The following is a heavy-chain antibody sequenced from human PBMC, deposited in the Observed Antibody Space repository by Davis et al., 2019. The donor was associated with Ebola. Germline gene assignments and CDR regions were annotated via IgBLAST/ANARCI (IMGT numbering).Heavy chain of an antibody. Sequence: SLKISCAASGFTFSDHYMSWIRQAPGKGLEWVSGISWNSGSIGYADSVKGRFTISRDNAKNSLYLQMNSLRAEDTALYYCAKDRVDILTGYPTYAFDIWGQGTMVTVSS. D-gene: IGHD3-9*01. CDR2: ISWNSGSI. CDR1: GFTFSDHY. J-gene: IGHJ3*02. V-gene: IGHV3-9*01. CDR3: AKDRVDILTGYPTYAFDI.